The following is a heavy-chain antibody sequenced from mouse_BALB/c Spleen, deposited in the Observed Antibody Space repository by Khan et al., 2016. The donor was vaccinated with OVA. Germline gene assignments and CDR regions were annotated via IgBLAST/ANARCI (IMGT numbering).Heavy chain of an antibody. CDR2: ISSAATYT. J-gene: IGHJ3*01. D-gene: IGHD2-1*01. V-gene: IGHV5-9-1*01. Sequence: EVELVESGGGLVEPGGSLKLSCAASGFTFSSFVMSWVRQTPEKRLEWVATISSAATYTYYPDSVKGRFTISRDNATNTLYLQMNSLRSDDTAIYYCAHGNYGWFAYWGQGTLVTVST. CDR3: AHGNYGWFAY. CDR1: GFTFSSFV.